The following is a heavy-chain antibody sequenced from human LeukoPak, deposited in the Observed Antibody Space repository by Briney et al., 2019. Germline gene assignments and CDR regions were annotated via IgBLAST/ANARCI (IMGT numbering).Heavy chain of an antibody. J-gene: IGHJ4*02. CDR2: IYHSGST. Sequence: SETLSLTCAVSGYSISSGYYWGWIRQPPGNGLEWIGSIYHSGSTYYNPSLKSRVTISVDTSKNQFSLKLSSVTAADTAVYYCASTTYYDFWSGYENNWGQGTLVTVSS. CDR3: ASTTYYDFWSGYENN. V-gene: IGHV4-38-2*01. CDR1: GYSISSGYY. D-gene: IGHD3-3*01.